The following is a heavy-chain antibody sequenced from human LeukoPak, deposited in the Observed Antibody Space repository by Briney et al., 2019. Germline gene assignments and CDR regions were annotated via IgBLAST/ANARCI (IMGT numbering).Heavy chain of an antibody. CDR2: ISTTGDTT. J-gene: IGHJ4*02. CDR1: GFTFSTYG. CDR3: AKRASGYYFDS. D-gene: IGHD5-12*01. Sequence: GGSLRLSCAASGFTFSTYGMSWVRQAPGKGLEWVSTISTTGDTTYYTDSVKGRFTISRDNSKNTVYLQMSSLRAEDTAAFYCAKRASGYYFDSWGQGTLVTVSS. V-gene: IGHV3-23*01.